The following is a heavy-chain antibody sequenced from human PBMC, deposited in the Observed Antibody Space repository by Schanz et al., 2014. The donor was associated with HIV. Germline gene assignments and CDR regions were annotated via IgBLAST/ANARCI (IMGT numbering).Heavy chain of an antibody. D-gene: IGHD3-10*01. CDR3: ARAWYHYGSGSYYRNYGMDV. CDR2: IMPKFGTE. Sequence: QVQLVQSGAEVKKTGSPVKVSCKAFGGTLSNYAISWVRQAPGQGLEWLGLIMPKFGTENYAQKYQGRVTMTRDTSTRTVHMELSSLRSEDTAVYYCARAWYHYGSGSYYRNYGMDVWGQGTTVTVSS. CDR1: GGTLSNYA. J-gene: IGHJ6*02. V-gene: IGHV1-69*06.